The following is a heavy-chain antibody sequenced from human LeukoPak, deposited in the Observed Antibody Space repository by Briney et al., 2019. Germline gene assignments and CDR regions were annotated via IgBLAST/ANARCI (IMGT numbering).Heavy chain of an antibody. D-gene: IGHD5-18*01. Sequence: PSETLSLTCTVSGDSIRSYFWSWIRQPPGKGLEWIGNIYSSGSTNYNPSLKSRVTISVDTSKSQSSLRLSSVTAADTAVYYCARHYRGYSYGQFDNWGQGTLVTVSS. J-gene: IGHJ4*02. CDR3: ARHYRGYSYGQFDN. CDR2: IYSSGST. V-gene: IGHV4-59*08. CDR1: GDSIRSYF.